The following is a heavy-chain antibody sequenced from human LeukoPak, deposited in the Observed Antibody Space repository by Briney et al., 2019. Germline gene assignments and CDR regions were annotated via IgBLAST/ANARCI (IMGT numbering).Heavy chain of an antibody. V-gene: IGHV3-30*04. CDR1: GFTFSSYA. J-gene: IGHJ4*02. D-gene: IGHD1-26*01. CDR2: ISYDENEK. CDR3: ARYLGRSEDY. Sequence: PGRSLRLSCAASGFTFSSYAMHWVRQAPGKGLEWVAVISYDENEKAYADSVQGRFTVSRDNSKNTLYLQMNSLRAEDTAVYYCARYLGRSEDYWGQGTLVTVSS.